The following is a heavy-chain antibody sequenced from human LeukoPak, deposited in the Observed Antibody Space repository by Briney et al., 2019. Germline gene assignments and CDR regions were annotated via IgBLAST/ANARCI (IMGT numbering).Heavy chain of an antibody. V-gene: IGHV4-59*08. Sequence: PSETLSLTCTVSGGSISSYYWSWIRQPPGKGLEWIGYIYYSGSTNYNPSLKSRVTISVDTSKNQFSLKLSSVTAADTAVYYCARGTVDDAFDIWGQGTMVTVSS. J-gene: IGHJ3*02. D-gene: IGHD1-14*01. CDR1: GGSISSYY. CDR2: IYYSGST. CDR3: ARGTVDDAFDI.